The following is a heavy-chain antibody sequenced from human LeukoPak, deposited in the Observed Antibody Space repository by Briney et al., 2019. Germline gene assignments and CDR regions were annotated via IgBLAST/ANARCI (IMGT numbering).Heavy chain of an antibody. CDR3: ARDQAYSSSWYVREYYYYYGMDV. CDR1: GFTFSSYS. Sequence: GGSLRLSCAASGFTFSSYSMNWVRQAPGKGLEWVSSISSSSSYIYYADSVKGRFTISRDNAKNSLYLQMNSLRAEDTAVYYCARDQAYSSSWYVREYYYYYGMDVWGQGTTVTVSS. CDR2: ISSSSSYI. D-gene: IGHD6-13*01. J-gene: IGHJ6*02. V-gene: IGHV3-21*01.